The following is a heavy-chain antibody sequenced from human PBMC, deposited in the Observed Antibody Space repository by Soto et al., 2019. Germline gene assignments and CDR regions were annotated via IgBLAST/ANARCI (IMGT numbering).Heavy chain of an antibody. CDR2: INSDGSST. CDR3: ARDLGYSSGWYPDY. D-gene: IGHD6-19*01. CDR1: GFTFSSYW. J-gene: IGHJ4*02. V-gene: IGHV3-74*01. Sequence: GGSLRLSFAASGFTFSSYWMHWVRQAPGKGLVWVSRINSDGSSTSYVDSVKGRFTISRDNAKNTLYLQMNSLRAEDTAVYYCARDLGYSSGWYPDYWGQGTLVTVSS.